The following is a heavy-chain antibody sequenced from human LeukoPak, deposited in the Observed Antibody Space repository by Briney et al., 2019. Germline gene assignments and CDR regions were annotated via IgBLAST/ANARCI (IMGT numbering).Heavy chain of an antibody. CDR1: GGSISSYY. D-gene: IGHD6-13*01. CDR2: IYYSGST. J-gene: IGHJ4*02. V-gene: IGHV4-59*08. Sequence: SETLSLTCTVSGGSISSYYWSWIRQPRGKGLEWIGYIYYSGSTNYNPSLKSRVTISVDTSKNQFSLKLSSVTAADTAVYYCARHIAAAGPYFDYWGQGTLVTVSS. CDR3: ARHIAAAGPYFDY.